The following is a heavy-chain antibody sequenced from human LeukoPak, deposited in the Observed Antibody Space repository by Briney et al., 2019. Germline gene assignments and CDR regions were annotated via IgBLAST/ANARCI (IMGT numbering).Heavy chain of an antibody. V-gene: IGHV1-2*02. CDR3: ARVSGTTSFGNYWFDS. J-gene: IGHJ5*01. CDR1: GYTFTAYY. CDR2: INPNSGAT. Sequence: AASVKVSCKVSGYTFTAYYIHWVRQAPGQGLEWMGWINPNSGATNHAQNFQARVAMTRDTSISTAYMELSSLRSDDTAVYYCARVSGTTSFGNYWFDSWGRGTLVTVSS. D-gene: IGHD3-10*01.